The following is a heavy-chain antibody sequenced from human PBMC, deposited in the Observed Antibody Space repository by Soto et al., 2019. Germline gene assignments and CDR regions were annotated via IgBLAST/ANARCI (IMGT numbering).Heavy chain of an antibody. V-gene: IGHV4-39*01. CDR1: GDSMDSSPYY. CDR2: IHFTGNT. J-gene: IGHJ4*02. D-gene: IGHD3-10*01. Sequence: SETLSLTCTVSGDSMDSSPYYWGWIRQPPGKGLEWIGSIHFTGNTYYNPSLKSRLTISVDTSKKELYLNLISVTAADTAVYFCARLWAGERPPDDWGQGSLVTVSS. CDR3: ARLWAGERPPDD.